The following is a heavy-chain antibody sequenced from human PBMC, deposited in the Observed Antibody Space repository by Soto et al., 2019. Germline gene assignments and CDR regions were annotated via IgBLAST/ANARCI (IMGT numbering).Heavy chain of an antibody. CDR3: AREKIWFGETSGGMDV. CDR2: IYSGGST. CDR1: GFTVSSNY. Sequence: GGSLRLSCAASGFTVSSNYMSWVRQAPGKGLEWVSVIYSGGSTYYADSVKGRFTISRDNSKNTLYLQMNSLRAEDTAVYYCAREKIWFGETSGGMDVWGQGTTVTVSS. V-gene: IGHV3-66*01. J-gene: IGHJ6*02. D-gene: IGHD3-10*01.